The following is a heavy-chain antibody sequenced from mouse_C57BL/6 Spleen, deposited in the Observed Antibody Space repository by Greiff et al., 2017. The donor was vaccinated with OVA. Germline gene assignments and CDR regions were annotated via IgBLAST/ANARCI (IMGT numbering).Heavy chain of an antibody. CDR3: RPVVARYYAMDY. J-gene: IGHJ4*01. D-gene: IGHD1-1*01. V-gene: IGHV1-83*01. Sequence: VHVKQSGPELVKPGASVKMSCKASGYTFTDYYMHWVKQKPGKGLEWIGEIYPGSGNTYYNEKFKGKATLTADTSSSTAYMQLSSLTSEDSAVYFCARPVVARYYAMDYWGQGTSVTVSS. CDR1: YTFTDYYM. CDR2: YPGSGNTY.